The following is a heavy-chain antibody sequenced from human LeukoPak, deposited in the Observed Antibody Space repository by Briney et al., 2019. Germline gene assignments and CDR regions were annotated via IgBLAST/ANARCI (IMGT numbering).Heavy chain of an antibody. D-gene: IGHD2-15*01. CDR2: INPDGSKV. J-gene: IGHJ4*02. V-gene: IGHV3-7*01. CDR1: GFTFSNSW. CDR3: ARDSGYSSFDY. Sequence: GGSLRLSCAAYGFTFSNSWMTWVLQAPGKDLEWVATINPDGSKVAYVGSVKGRFTISRDNAKNSVYLQMSSLRVEETGVFYCARDSGYSSFDYWGQGALVSVSS.